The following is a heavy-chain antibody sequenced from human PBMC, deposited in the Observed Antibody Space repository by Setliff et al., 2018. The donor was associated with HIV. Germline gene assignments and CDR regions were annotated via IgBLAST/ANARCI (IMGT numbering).Heavy chain of an antibody. D-gene: IGHD3-10*01. J-gene: IGHJ5*02. CDR3: GRGWFDP. V-gene: IGHV4-39*03. CDR1: GGSISSSSYY. Sequence: SETLSLTCTVSGGSISSSSYYWGWIRQPPGKGLEWIGTFFHTGGITYNPSLRSRVTMSADTAESLLSLRLILVTAADTGVYYCGRGWFDPWGQGTLVTVSS. CDR2: FFHTGGI.